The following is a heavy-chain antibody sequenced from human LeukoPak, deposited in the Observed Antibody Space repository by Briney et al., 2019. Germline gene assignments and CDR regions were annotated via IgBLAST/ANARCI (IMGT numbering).Heavy chain of an antibody. Sequence: GASVKVSCKASGYTFTGYYMHWVRQAPGQGLEWMGWINPNSGGTNYAQKLQGRVTMTTDTSTSTAYMELRSLRSDDTAVYYCARDAMLPVGATTVPFDYWGQGTLVTVSS. CDR1: GYTFTGYY. CDR3: ARDAMLPVGATTVPFDY. D-gene: IGHD1-26*01. V-gene: IGHV1-2*02. J-gene: IGHJ4*02. CDR2: INPNSGGT.